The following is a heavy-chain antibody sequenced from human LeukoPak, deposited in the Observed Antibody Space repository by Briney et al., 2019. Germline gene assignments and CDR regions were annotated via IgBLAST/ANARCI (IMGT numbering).Heavy chain of an antibody. J-gene: IGHJ4*02. Sequence: GGSLRLSCAASGFTVSSNYMSWVRQAPGKGLEWVSLIYSGGSTYYADSVKGRFTISRDNSKNTLYLQMNRLRAEDTAVYYCARETAAVWGSLDCWGQGTLVTVSS. CDR3: ARETAAVWGSLDC. CDR2: IYSGGST. V-gene: IGHV3-66*01. D-gene: IGHD3-16*01. CDR1: GFTVSSNY.